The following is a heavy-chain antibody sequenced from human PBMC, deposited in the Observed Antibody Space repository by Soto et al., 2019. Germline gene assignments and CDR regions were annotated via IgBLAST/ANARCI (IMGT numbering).Heavy chain of an antibody. V-gene: IGHV3-23*01. J-gene: IGHJ2*01. Sequence: EVQLLESGGGLVQPGGSLRLSCAASGFTFISYAMNWVRQAPRKGLQWVSTISGGGDATFYADSVKGRFTISKDNSGKAVTLQMNSLGADDTAVYYCARKVPGSTTRPDYWYFDLWGSGTLVTVSS. CDR2: ISGGGDAT. D-gene: IGHD3-10*01. CDR1: GFTFISYA. CDR3: ARKVPGSTTRPDYWYFDL.